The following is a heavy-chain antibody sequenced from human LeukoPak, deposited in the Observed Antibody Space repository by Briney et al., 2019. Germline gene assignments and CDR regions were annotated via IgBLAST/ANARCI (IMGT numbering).Heavy chain of an antibody. CDR1: GDSISSRSYY. V-gene: IGHV4-39*07. J-gene: IGHJ5*02. CDR2: IYYSGST. Sequence: SETLSLTCTVSGDSISSRSYYWGWVRQPPGKGLEWIGSIYYSGSTNNNPSGKSRVTISVDTSKNQFSLKLSSVTAADTAVYYCARVTGYSSSWYPWFDPWGQGTLVTVSS. D-gene: IGHD6-13*01. CDR3: ARVTGYSSSWYPWFDP.